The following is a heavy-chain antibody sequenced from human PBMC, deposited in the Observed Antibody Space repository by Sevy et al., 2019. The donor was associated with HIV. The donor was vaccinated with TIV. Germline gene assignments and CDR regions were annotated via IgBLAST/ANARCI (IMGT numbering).Heavy chain of an antibody. V-gene: IGHV1-2*06. J-gene: IGHJ6*02. CDR2: INPNSGGT. D-gene: IGHD2-2*01. CDR3: ARDVVEVPAAIPAGYYYYYGMDV. Sequence: ASVKVSCKASGYTFTGYYMHWVRQAPGQGLEWMGRINPNSGGTNYAQKFQGRVTMTRDTSISTAYMELSRLRSDDTAVYYCARDVVEVPAAIPAGYYYYYGMDVWGQGTTVTVSS. CDR1: GYTFTGYY.